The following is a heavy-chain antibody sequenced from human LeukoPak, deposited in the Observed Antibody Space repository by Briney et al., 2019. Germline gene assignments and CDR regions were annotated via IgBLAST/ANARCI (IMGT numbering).Heavy chain of an antibody. V-gene: IGHV4-61*01. CDR1: GGSVSSGSYY. CDR2: IYYSGST. CDR3: ARDSGSYYNWFDP. Sequence: SETLSLTCTVSGGSVSSGSYYWSWIRQPPGKGLEWIGYIYYSGSTNYNPSLKSQVTISVDTSKHQFSLKLSSVTAADTAVYYCARDSGSYYNWFDPWGQGTLVTVSS. J-gene: IGHJ5*02. D-gene: IGHD1-26*01.